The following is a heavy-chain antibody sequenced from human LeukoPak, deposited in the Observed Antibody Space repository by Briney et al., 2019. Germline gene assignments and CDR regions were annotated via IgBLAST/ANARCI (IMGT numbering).Heavy chain of an antibody. J-gene: IGHJ4*02. CDR2: IKQDGSMK. D-gene: IGHD4-11*01. CDR1: GFTFSRYW. Sequence: GGSLRLSCVASGFTFSRYWMSWVRQAPGKGLEWVANIKQDGSMKYYVDSVEGRFTISRDNAKNSLNLQMISLKAEDTAVYYCAREKTTVTTGGFDYWGQGTLVTVSS. CDR3: AREKTTVTTGGFDY. V-gene: IGHV3-7*01.